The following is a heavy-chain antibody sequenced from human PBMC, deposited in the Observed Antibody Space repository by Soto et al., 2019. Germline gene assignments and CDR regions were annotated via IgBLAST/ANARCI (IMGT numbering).Heavy chain of an antibody. CDR2: ISAYNNNT. Sequence: QVQLVQSGAEVKKPGASVKVSCKASGYTFTNYGISWVRQAPGQGLEWMGWISAYNNNTNYAQKLQGRVTMTTDTSTSTAYMELRSLRSDDTAVYYCARGPWFGEFLSHYHGMDVWGQGTTVTVSS. D-gene: IGHD3-10*01. J-gene: IGHJ6*02. V-gene: IGHV1-18*01. CDR3: ARGPWFGEFLSHYHGMDV. CDR1: GYTFTNYG.